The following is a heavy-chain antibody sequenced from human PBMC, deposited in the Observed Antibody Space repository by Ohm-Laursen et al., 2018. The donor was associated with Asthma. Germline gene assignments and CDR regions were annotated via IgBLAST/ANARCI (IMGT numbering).Heavy chain of an antibody. CDR2: IGSGGGTI. D-gene: IGHD4-11*01. J-gene: IGHJ6*02. CDR1: GFTFSDYY. V-gene: IGHV3-11*01. Sequence: SLRLSCAASGFTFSDYYMNWIRQAPGKGLEWVSYIGSGGGTIYYADSVKGRFTISRDNAKNSLYLQMNSLRAEDTALYYCAKDMGSYRNYGMDVWGQGTTVTVSS. CDR3: AKDMGSYRNYGMDV.